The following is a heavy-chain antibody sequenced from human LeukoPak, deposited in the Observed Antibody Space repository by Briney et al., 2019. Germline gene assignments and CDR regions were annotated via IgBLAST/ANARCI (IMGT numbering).Heavy chain of an antibody. Sequence: SETLSLTCTVSGGSISTSNYYWGWIRQPPGKGLEWIGNIFYSGSTYYNPSLKSRVTISVDTSKNQFSLKLSSVTAADTAVYYCARQGIPPLFDYWGQGTLVTVSS. D-gene: IGHD2-21*01. V-gene: IGHV4-39*01. CDR2: IFYSGST. J-gene: IGHJ4*02. CDR1: GGSISTSNYY. CDR3: ARQGIPPLFDY.